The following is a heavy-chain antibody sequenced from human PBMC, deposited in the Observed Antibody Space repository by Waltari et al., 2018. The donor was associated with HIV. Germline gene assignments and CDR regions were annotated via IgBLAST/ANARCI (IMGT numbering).Heavy chain of an antibody. CDR1: GDTYSDSY. Sequence: QVQLVQSGAEVKKPGSSVKVPCKASGDTYSDSYMNWVRQAPGQGLEWVGWINPDSGGTSYAEKFQGRVNMTRDTSISTAYMELSRLRFDYTAVYYCARVFRGTVNYFDSRLGHWGQGTLVSVSS. CDR3: ARVFRGTVNYFDSRLGH. V-gene: IGHV1-2*02. D-gene: IGHD3-22*01. CDR2: INPDSGGT. J-gene: IGHJ5*02.